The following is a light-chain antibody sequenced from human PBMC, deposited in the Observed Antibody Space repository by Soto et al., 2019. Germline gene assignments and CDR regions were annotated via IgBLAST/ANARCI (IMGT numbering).Light chain of an antibody. J-gene: IGKJ3*01. V-gene: IGKV3-20*01. CDR3: QQYGRSPGFLA. CDR1: QSVANRY. CDR2: DAS. Sequence: VLPQSPGTLSLSPGARVTLSCRASQSVANRYLAWYQQKPGKAPRLLIYDASTRATGSPGRFIGSGSGTDCTLTISRLEPEDFAVYYCQQYGRSPGFLAVGRGTKGDIK.